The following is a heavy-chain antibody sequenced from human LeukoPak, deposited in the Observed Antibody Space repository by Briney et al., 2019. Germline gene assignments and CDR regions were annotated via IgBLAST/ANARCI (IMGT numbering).Heavy chain of an antibody. D-gene: IGHD3-10*01. CDR3: ARGDNYGSGSYAFDY. CDR1: GFIFGDYA. CDR2: IRGKRYGGTT. Sequence: GGSLRLSCTCSGFIFGDYAISWVRRAPGKGLEWVAFIRGKRYGGTTEYAASVRGKGTFIISRDDSKNIAYLQMDSLKTEDTAVYYCARGDNYGSGSYAFDYWGQGTLVTVSS. V-gene: IGHV3-49*04. J-gene: IGHJ4*02.